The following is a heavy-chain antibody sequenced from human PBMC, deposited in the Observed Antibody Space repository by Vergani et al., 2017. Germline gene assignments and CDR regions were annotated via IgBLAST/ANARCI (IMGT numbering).Heavy chain of an antibody. D-gene: IGHD2-2*02. CDR3: ARGQAGYQVLYRAYFDP. CDR1: GFTFSSYT. J-gene: IGHJ5*02. CDR2: ISSSSANI. V-gene: IGHV3-21*01. Sequence: EVQLVESGGGLVKPGGSLRLSCAASGFTFSSYTMTWVRQAPGKVLQLVSSISSSSANIHYADSVKGRFTVSRDSGRNSLYLQMKSLRAEDTAVYYCARGQAGYQVLYRAYFDPWGQGTLVTVSS.